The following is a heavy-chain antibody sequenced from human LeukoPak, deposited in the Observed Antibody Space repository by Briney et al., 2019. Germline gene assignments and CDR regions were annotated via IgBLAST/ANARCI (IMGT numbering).Heavy chain of an antibody. D-gene: IGHD3-16*01. CDR1: GGTFSSYA. CDR3: ARDFLRGSPDFFDY. Sequence: GASVKVSCKASGGTFSSYAISWVRQAPGQGLEWMGGIIPIFGTANYAQKFQGRVTITADESTSTAYMELSSLRSEDTAVYYCARDFLRGSPDFFDYWGQGTLVTVSS. CDR2: IIPIFGTA. V-gene: IGHV1-69*13. J-gene: IGHJ4*02.